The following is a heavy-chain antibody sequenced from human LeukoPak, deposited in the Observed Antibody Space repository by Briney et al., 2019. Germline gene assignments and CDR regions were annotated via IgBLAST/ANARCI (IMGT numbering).Heavy chain of an antibody. J-gene: IGHJ4*02. Sequence: GGSLRLSCAASGCTFSSYAMHWVRKAPGKGLEWVAVISYDGSNKYYADSVKGRFTISRDNSKNTLYLQMNSLRAEDTAVYYCARESDYSNYFEYWGQGTLVTVSS. CDR1: GCTFSSYA. D-gene: IGHD4-11*01. CDR3: ARESDYSNYFEY. CDR2: ISYDGSNK. V-gene: IGHV3-30-3*01.